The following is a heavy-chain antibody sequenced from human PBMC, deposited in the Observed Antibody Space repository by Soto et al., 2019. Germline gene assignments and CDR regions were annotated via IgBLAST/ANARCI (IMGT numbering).Heavy chain of an antibody. Sequence: EVQLVESGGGSVQPGGSLRLSRAASGFTFSDHYMDWVRQAPGKGLEWAGRIRNRANSYGTDYAAAVKGRFTISRDDSRNSLYLQMSSLRTEDTAVYYCVRVRLGASTRVFDYWGQGTLVTVSS. V-gene: IGHV3-72*01. CDR2: IRNRANSYGT. D-gene: IGHD2-2*01. CDR1: GFTFSDHY. CDR3: VRVRLGASTRVFDY. J-gene: IGHJ4*02.